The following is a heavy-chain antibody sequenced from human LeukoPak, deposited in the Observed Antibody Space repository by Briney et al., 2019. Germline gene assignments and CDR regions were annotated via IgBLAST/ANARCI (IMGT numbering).Heavy chain of an antibody. V-gene: IGHV3-21*05. Sequence: GGSLRLSCAASGFTFSSYSMNWVRQAPGKGLEWVSYISSSSSYIYYADSVKGRFTISRDNAKNSLYLQMNSLRAEDTAVYYCARGTLGYSYSLYHFDYWGQGTLVTVSS. J-gene: IGHJ4*02. D-gene: IGHD5-18*01. CDR3: ARGTLGYSYSLYHFDY. CDR1: GFTFSSYS. CDR2: ISSSSSYI.